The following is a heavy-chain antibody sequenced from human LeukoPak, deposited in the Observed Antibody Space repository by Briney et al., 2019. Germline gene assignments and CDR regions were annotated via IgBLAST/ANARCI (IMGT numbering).Heavy chain of an antibody. CDR3: AKGLTIFGVVSTNLDY. Sequence: GGSLRLSCAASGFTFSSYSMSWVRQAPGKGLEWVSAISGSGGSTYYADSVKGRFTISRDNSKNTLYLQMNSLRAEDTAVYYCAKGLTIFGVVSTNLDYWGQGTLVTVSS. J-gene: IGHJ4*02. CDR2: ISGSGGST. CDR1: GFTFSSYS. D-gene: IGHD3-3*01. V-gene: IGHV3-23*01.